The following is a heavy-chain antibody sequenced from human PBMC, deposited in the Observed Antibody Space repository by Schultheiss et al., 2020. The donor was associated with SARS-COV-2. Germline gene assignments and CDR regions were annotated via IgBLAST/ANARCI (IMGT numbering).Heavy chain of an antibody. Sequence: GESLKISCAASGFTVSSNYMSWVRQAPGKGLEWVSVIYSGGSTYYADSVKGRFTISRDNSKNTLYLQMNSLRAEDTAVYYCASIQTYYYDRWGQGTLVTVSS. CDR3: ASIQTYYYDR. D-gene: IGHD3-22*01. CDR1: GFTVSSNY. J-gene: IGHJ4*02. V-gene: IGHV3-66*01. CDR2: IYSGGST.